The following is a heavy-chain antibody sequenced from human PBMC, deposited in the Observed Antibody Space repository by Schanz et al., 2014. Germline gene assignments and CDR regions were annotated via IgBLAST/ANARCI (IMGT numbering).Heavy chain of an antibody. CDR1: GFTVNNYA. D-gene: IGHD6-19*01. CDR3: AKDHPSSGWPAFDV. CDR2: ITRQGTT. Sequence: EVQLLESGGRLVQPGGSLRLSCTVSGFTVNNYAMNWVRQAPGRGLEWVSGITRQGTTYYGDFVRGRFSISRDLSSNTLDLQMNSLRADDSAIYYCAKDHPSSGWPAFDVWGQGTQVTVSS. V-gene: IGHV3-23*01. J-gene: IGHJ4*02.